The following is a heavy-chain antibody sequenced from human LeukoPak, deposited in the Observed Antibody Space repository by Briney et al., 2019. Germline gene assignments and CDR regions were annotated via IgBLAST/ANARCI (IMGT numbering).Heavy chain of an antibody. CDR1: GYTFTSYG. V-gene: IGHV1-18*01. J-gene: IGHJ6*03. D-gene: IGHD2-2*01. CDR2: ISAYNGNT. CDR3: ARGRGYCSSTSCYPWDYMDV. Sequence: GASVKVSCKASGYTFTSYGISWVRQAPGQGLEWMGWISAYNGNTNYAQKLQGRVTMTTDTSTSTAYMELRSLRSDDTAVYYCARGRGYCSSTSCYPWDYMDVWGKGTTVTISS.